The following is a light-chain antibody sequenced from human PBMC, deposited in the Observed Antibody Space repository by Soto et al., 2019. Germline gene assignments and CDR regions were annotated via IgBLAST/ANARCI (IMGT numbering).Light chain of an antibody. CDR1: QRISSW. Sequence: DIQMTQSPSTLSASVGDRVTITCRASQRISSWLAWYQQNPGKAPKLLIYDASSLESGVPSRFSGSGSGTEFTLTISSLQPDDFATYYCQQYNSYRAFGQGTKVDIK. V-gene: IGKV1-5*01. CDR2: DAS. J-gene: IGKJ1*01. CDR3: QQYNSYRA.